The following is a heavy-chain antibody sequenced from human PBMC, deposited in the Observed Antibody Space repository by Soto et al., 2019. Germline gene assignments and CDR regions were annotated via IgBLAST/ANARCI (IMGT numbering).Heavy chain of an antibody. J-gene: IGHJ3*02. CDR2: INPATGAA. D-gene: IGHD3-3*01. CDR1: GYPVTAYY. Sequence: QLHLVQSGAVVKKPGASVTVSCSASGYPVTAYYMHWVRQAPGRGLAWMGGINPATGAAKYTQTFQGRGTLTRDPATSTVFMELSGLTSEDTAVFYWARGGGVGVAGSAAFDMWGQGTLVTVSS. V-gene: IGHV1-2*02. CDR3: ARGGGVGVAGSAAFDM.